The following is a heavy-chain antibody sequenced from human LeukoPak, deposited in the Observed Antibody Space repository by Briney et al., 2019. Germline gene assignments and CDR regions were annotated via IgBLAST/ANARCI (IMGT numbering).Heavy chain of an antibody. V-gene: IGHV3-53*01. CDR3: GRGGRWELTDY. J-gene: IGHJ4*02. CDR2: IYSGGDT. D-gene: IGHD1-26*01. Sequence: GGSLRLSCKVSGLTVSRTYMTWVRQASGKALEWLSVIYSGGDTNYADSVKGRFTISRDDSKNTLYLQLDSLRVEDTAVYFCGRGGRWELTDYWGQGTLVTVSS. CDR1: GLTVSRTY.